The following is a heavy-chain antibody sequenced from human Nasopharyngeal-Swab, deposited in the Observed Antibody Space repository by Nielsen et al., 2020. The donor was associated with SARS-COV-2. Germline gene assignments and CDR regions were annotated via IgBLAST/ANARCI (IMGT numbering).Heavy chain of an antibody. Sequence: GGSLRLSCSASGFTFDDFTMHWVRKAPGKGLEGVSLITWDGDSTSYGDSVKGRFTMSRDNTENSLYLEMNSLRTEDTALYYCAKAGGTTVAFDSWGQGTLVTVSS. J-gene: IGHJ4*02. D-gene: IGHD4-23*01. V-gene: IGHV3-43*01. CDR3: AKAGGTTVAFDS. CDR1: GFTFDDFT. CDR2: ITWDGDST.